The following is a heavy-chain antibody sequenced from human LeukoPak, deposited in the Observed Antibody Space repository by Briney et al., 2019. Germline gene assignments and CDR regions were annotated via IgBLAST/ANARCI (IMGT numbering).Heavy chain of an antibody. Sequence: GASVKVSCKASGGTFSSYAISWVRQAPGQGLEWMGTINPSGGSTSYAQKFQGRVTMTRDMSTSTDYMELSSLRSEDTAVYYCARDNSVEDTAWWFDPWGQGTLVTVSS. D-gene: IGHD4-23*01. V-gene: IGHV1-46*01. J-gene: IGHJ5*02. CDR3: ARDNSVEDTAWWFDP. CDR2: INPSGGST. CDR1: GGTFSSYA.